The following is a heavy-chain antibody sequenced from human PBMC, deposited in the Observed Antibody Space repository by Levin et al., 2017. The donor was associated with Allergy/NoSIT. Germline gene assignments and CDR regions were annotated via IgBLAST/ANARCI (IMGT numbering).Heavy chain of an antibody. D-gene: IGHD3-10*01. V-gene: IGHV3-7*03. CDR3: ARDRGSGSYD. CDR1: GFTSSAYW. Sequence: RGESLKISCAVSGFTSSAYWMTWVRQAPGMGLEWVANIKQDGSEKYYVDSVKGRFTISRDNAKNSLYLQMNSLRAEDTAVYYCARDRGSGSYDWGQGTLVTVSS. CDR2: IKQDGSEK. J-gene: IGHJ4*02.